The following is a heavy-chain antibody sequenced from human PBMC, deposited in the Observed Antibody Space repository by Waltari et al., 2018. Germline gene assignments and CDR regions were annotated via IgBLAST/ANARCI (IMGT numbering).Heavy chain of an antibody. D-gene: IGHD7-27*01. CDR1: GFTFSNYW. J-gene: IGHJ4*02. CDR2: VNSDGNSP. CDR3: ARVTPGDGIDY. Sequence: EVQLVESGGGLVQPGGSLRLSCAASGFTFSNYWMHWVRQVPEKGLMWVSNVNSDGNSPSYADSVKGRFTISRDNAKNTVYLQMNSLRAEDTAVYYCARVTPGDGIDYWGQGTLVTVSS. V-gene: IGHV3-74*01.